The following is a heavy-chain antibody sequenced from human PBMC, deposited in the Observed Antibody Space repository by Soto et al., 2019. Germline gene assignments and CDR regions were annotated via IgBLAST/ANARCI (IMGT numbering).Heavy chain of an antibody. CDR3: AREMDYYRN. Sequence: QEQLVQSGAEVKKPGASVKVSCKASGYTFTDYYMHWVRQAPGQGLEWMGWINPDSGGTRYAQKFQGRVTMTRDTSVTTAYMELSRLTYDDTAVYYCAREMDYYRNWGQGTLVTVSS. V-gene: IGHV1-2*02. CDR1: GYTFTDYY. J-gene: IGHJ4*02. CDR2: INPDSGGT. D-gene: IGHD3-22*01.